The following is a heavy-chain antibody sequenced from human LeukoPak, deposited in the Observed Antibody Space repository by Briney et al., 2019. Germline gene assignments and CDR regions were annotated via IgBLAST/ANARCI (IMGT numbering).Heavy chain of an antibody. D-gene: IGHD3-10*01. CDR1: GGSISSYY. CDR3: ARGVLVAGSSHPDF. CDR2: IYYSGST. J-gene: IGHJ4*02. Sequence: SETLSLTCTVSGGSISSYYWSWIRQPPGKGLEWIGYIYYSGSTNYNPSLKSRVTISVDTSKNQFSLKLSSVTAADTAVYYCARGVLVAGSSHPDFWGQGTLVTVSS. V-gene: IGHV4-59*01.